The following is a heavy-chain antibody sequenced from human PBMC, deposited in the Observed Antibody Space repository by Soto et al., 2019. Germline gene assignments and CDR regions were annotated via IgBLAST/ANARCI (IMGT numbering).Heavy chain of an antibody. Sequence: QLQLQESGPGLVKPSETLSLTCTVSGGSISSSSYYWGWIRQPPGKGLEWIGSIYYSGSTYYNPSLKSRVTISVDTSKNQFSLKLSSVTAADTAVYYCARHPSSWLAAAGWFDPWGQGTLVTVSS. D-gene: IGHD6-13*01. CDR3: ARHPSSWLAAAGWFDP. J-gene: IGHJ5*02. CDR2: IYYSGST. V-gene: IGHV4-39*01. CDR1: GGSISSSSYY.